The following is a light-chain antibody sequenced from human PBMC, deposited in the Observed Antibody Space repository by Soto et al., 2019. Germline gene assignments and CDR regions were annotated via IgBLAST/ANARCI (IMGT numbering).Light chain of an antibody. V-gene: IGKV3-11*01. CDR2: DAS. J-gene: IGKJ5*01. CDR3: QQRSNWPKGIT. CDR1: QSVSSY. Sequence: EIVFTQCPATLSLSPGERSPLSCMAIQSVSSYLAWYQQKPGQAPRLLIYDASNRATGIPARFSGSGSGTDFTLTISSLEPEDFAVYYCQQRSNWPKGITVGQATRLEIK.